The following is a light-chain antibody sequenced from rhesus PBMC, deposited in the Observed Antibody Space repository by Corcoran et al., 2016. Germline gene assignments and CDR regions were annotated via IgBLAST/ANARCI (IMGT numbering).Light chain of an antibody. CDR3: QQHNSYPLT. CDR2: AAS. CDR1: QGISSF. V-gene: IGKV1-25*01. Sequence: DIQMTQSPSSLSASVGDRVTITCRASQGISSFLAWYQQKPGKAPKLLSYAASDLQSGVPSRFSGSGAGTDVTLTISSLQPEDFATYYCQQHNSYPLTFGGGTKLELK. J-gene: IGKJ4*01.